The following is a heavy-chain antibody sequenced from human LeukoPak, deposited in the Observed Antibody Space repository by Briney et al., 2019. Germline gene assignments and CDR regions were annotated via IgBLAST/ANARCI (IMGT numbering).Heavy chain of an antibody. J-gene: IGHJ4*02. Sequence: VASVKVSCKVSGYTLTELSMHWVRQAPGKVLEWMGGFDPEDGETIYAQKFQGRVTMTEDTSTDTAYMELSSLRSEDTAVYYCATEQSDFWSGYYYFDYWGQGTLVTASS. V-gene: IGHV1-24*01. CDR2: FDPEDGET. CDR1: GYTLTELS. CDR3: ATEQSDFWSGYYYFDY. D-gene: IGHD3-3*01.